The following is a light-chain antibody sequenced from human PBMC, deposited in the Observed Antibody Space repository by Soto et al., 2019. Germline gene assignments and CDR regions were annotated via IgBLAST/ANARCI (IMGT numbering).Light chain of an antibody. Sequence: DIQMTQSPSTLSASVGDRVTITCRASQSISTWLAWYQQKAGKAPKLLLYQASTLETGVQSRFSGSGSRTEFTLTISCLQPDDFETYYCPQYSSYSMKIGQGSGVVI. V-gene: IGKV1-5*03. CDR2: QAS. CDR3: PQYSSYSMK. CDR1: QSISTW. J-gene: IGKJ1*01.